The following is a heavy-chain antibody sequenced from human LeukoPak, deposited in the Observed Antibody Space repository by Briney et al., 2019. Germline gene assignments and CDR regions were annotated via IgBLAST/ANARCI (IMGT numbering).Heavy chain of an antibody. J-gene: IGHJ4*02. CDR3: ARELGNHFDY. CDR2: MYHSGST. Sequence: LRLSCAASGFTFSSYSMNWVRQAPGKGLEWIGYMYHSGSTYYNPSLKSRVTISVDRSKNQFSLKLSSVTAADTAVYYCARELGNHFDYWGQGTLVTVSS. V-gene: IGHV4-30-2*01. D-gene: IGHD1-14*01. CDR1: GFTFSSYS.